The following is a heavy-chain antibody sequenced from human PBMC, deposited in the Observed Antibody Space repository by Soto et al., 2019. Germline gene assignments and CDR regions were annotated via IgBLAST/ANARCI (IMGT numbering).Heavy chain of an antibody. CDR1: GFSFSSYA. J-gene: IGHJ4*02. CDR2: VSASGGST. D-gene: IGHD6-19*01. CDR3: AKRHSSGFDY. V-gene: IGHV3-23*01. Sequence: GGSLRLSCAASGFSFSSYAMSWVRQAPGKGLEWVSAVSASGGSTYYADSVKGRFTISRDNSKDTLYLQMSSLRAEDTAVYYCAKRHSSGFDYWGQGTLVTVSS.